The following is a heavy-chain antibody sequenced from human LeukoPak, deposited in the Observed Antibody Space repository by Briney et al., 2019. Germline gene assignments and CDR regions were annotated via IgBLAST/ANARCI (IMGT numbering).Heavy chain of an antibody. CDR3: ARVPTPDSSGYYYDP. J-gene: IGHJ5*02. CDR2: ISSSSSYI. D-gene: IGHD3-22*01. Sequence: TGGSLRLSCAASGFTFTSHWMNWVRQAPGKGLEWVSSISSSSSYIYYADSVKGRFTISRDNAKNSLYLQMNSLRAEDTAVYYCARVPTPDSSGYYYDPWGQGTLVTVSS. CDR1: GFTFTSHW. V-gene: IGHV3-21*01.